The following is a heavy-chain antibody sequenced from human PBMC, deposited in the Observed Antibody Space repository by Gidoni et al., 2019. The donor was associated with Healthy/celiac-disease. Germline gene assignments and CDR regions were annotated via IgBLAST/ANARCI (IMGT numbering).Heavy chain of an antibody. CDR3: ARECCDSSTTPTYNWFDP. CDR1: GFNFSSYW. D-gene: IGHD6-13*01. CDR2: IKQDGSEK. Sequence: EVQLVESGGGLVQPGGSLRLSCAAAGFNFSSYWMGWVRQAPGKGLEWVANIKQDGSEKYYVDSVKGRFTISRDNAKNSLYLQMNSLRAEDTAVYYCARECCDSSTTPTYNWFDPWGQGTLVTVSS. J-gene: IGHJ5*02. V-gene: IGHV3-7*01.